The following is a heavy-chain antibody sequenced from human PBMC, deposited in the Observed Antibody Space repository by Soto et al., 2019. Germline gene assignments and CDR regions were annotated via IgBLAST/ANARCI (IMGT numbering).Heavy chain of an antibody. CDR2: IIPIFGTA. V-gene: IGHV1-69*13. CDR1: GGTFSSYA. Sequence: VASVKVSGKASGGTFSSYAISWVRQAPGQGLEWMGGIIPIFGTANYAQKFQGRVTITADESTSTAYMELSSLRSEDTAVYYCARDTRPAYGPIQYYYGMDVWGQGTTVTVSS. D-gene: IGHD4-17*01. J-gene: IGHJ6*02. CDR3: ARDTRPAYGPIQYYYGMDV.